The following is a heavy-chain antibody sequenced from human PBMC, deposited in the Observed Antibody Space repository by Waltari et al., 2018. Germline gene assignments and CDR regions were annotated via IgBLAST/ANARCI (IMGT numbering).Heavy chain of an antibody. CDR1: GFTFSTAW. CDR3: GDFTAFDY. D-gene: IGHD2-8*02. Sequence: EVQLVESGGGLVKPGGSLRLSCVGSGFTFSTAWMHWVRQAPGKGLEWVGRIKAKPHGGTTVYAAPVQGRFTSSRDDSKNTVYLQMNSLKTEDTAIYYCGDFTAFDYWGQGSLVTVSS. J-gene: IGHJ4*02. CDR2: IKAKPHGGTT. V-gene: IGHV3-15*01.